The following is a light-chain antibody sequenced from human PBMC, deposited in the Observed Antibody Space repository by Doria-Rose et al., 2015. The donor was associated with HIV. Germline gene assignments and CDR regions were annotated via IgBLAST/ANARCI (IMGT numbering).Light chain of an antibody. CDR2: GAS. Sequence: TQSPGPLSLSPGERATLSCRASRSVSSNYLAWYQQKPGQAPRLLIYGASSRATGIPDRFSGSGSGTDFRLTISRLEPEDFALYYCQQYGSSPQWTFGQGTKVEI. V-gene: IGKV3-20*01. J-gene: IGKJ1*01. CDR3: QQYGSSPQWT. CDR1: RSVSSNY.